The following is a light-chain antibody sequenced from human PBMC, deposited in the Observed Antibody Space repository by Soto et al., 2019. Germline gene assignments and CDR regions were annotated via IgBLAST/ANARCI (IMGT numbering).Light chain of an antibody. CDR2: GNS. Sequence: QSVLTQPPSVSGAPGQRVTISCTGSSSNIGAGYDVHWYQQLPGTAPKLLIYGNSNRPSGVPDRFSGSKSGTSASLAITGXXXXDEADYYCQSYDSSLSXLYVFGTGTK. J-gene: IGLJ1*01. V-gene: IGLV1-40*01. CDR1: SSNIGAGYD. CDR3: QSYDSSLSXLYV.